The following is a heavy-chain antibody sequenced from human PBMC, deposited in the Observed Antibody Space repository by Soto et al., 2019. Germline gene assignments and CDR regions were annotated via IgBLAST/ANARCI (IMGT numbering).Heavy chain of an antibody. V-gene: IGHV4-39*01. CDR1: GGSISSSSYY. CDR3: FWSGYYGLGGYYYGMDV. Sequence: QLQLQESGPGLVKPSETLSLTCTVSGGSISSSSYYWGWIRQPPGKGLEWIGSIYYSGSTYYNPSLKSRVTISVDTSKNQFSLKLSSVTAADTAVYYCFWSGYYGLGGYYYGMDVWGQGTTVTVSS. D-gene: IGHD3-3*01. CDR2: IYYSGST. J-gene: IGHJ6*02.